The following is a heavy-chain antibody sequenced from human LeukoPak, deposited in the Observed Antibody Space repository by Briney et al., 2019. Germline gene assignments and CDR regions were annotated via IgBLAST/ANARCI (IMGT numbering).Heavy chain of an antibody. Sequence: PGGSLRLSCPVSGFTFSSYAMSWVRQAPGRGLEWVSVISTSGESAYYADSVKGRFTISRDNSQNTLYLQMNSPRVEDTAVYYCAKSTIRANYFDYWGQGTLVTVSS. D-gene: IGHD3-3*01. CDR1: GFTFSSYA. V-gene: IGHV3-23*01. CDR3: AKSTIRANYFDY. CDR2: ISTSGESA. J-gene: IGHJ4*02.